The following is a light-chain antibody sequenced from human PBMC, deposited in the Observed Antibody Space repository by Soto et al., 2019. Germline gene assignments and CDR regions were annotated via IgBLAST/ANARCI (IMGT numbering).Light chain of an antibody. Sequence: EVVLTQSPGILSLSPGERATLSCRASQRVSSSYLAWYQQKPRQAPRLLIYGASSRATGIPDRFSGSGSGTDITLTISRLESEDFAVYYCQQYGSSPRYTFGQGIKLEIK. CDR1: QRVSSSY. J-gene: IGKJ2*01. V-gene: IGKV3-20*01. CDR2: GAS. CDR3: QQYGSSPRYT.